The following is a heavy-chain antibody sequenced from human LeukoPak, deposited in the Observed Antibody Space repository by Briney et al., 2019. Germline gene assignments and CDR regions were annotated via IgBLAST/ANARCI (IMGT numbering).Heavy chain of an antibody. CDR3: AKDPRAIDY. J-gene: IGHJ4*02. CDR2: ISYDGSNK. V-gene: IGHV3-30-3*01. CDR1: GFTFSSYA. Sequence: PGGSLRLSCAASGFTFSSYAMHWVRQAPGKGLEWVAVISYDGSNKYYADSVKGRFTISRDNSKNTLYLQMNSLRAEDTAVYYCAKDPRAIDYWGQGTLVTVSS.